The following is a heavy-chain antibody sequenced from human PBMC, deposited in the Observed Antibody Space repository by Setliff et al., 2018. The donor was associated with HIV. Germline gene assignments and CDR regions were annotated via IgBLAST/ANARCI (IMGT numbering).Heavy chain of an antibody. CDR3: ARIRAAALLNAFDI. CDR1: GGTFSSYT. V-gene: IGHV1-18*01. Sequence: ASVKVSCKASGGTFSSYTISWVRQAPGQGLEWMGWINGYNGNTNYAQNFQGRVTMATDTTSSTAYMDLRSLRSDDTAMYYCARIRAAALLNAFDIWGQGTMVT. D-gene: IGHD2-15*01. J-gene: IGHJ3*02. CDR2: INGYNGNT.